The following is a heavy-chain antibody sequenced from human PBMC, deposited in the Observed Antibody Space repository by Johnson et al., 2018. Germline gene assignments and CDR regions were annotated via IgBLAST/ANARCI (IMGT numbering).Heavy chain of an antibody. D-gene: IGHD3-22*01. CDR2: ISGGGGST. CDR3: ARGSTFITMIAVVSFEP. V-gene: IGHV3-11*01. Sequence: QLVESGGGWVKPGESLRLSCTASGFIFSDYYMSWIRQAPGKGLEWLSYISGGGGSTYYADSVKGRCTMSRDNARNSLYLQMNSLRPADTALYYCARGSTFITMIAVVSFEPWGQGTLVTVSS. CDR1: GFIFSDYY. J-gene: IGHJ5*02.